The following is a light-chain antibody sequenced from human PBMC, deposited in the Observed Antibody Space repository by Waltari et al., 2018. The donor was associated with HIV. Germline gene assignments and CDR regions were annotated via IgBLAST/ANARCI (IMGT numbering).Light chain of an antibody. CDR2: EDT. CDR3: QTWDSTTLV. J-gene: IGLJ2*01. CDR1: KLGDKY. Sequence: SFELTQPPSVSVSPGQTASITCSGDKLGDKYSCWYQQKPGQSPVLVIYEDTKRPSGIPERFSASNSGQTATLTISGTQAMDEADYYCQTWDSTTLVFGGGTKLTVL. V-gene: IGLV3-1*01.